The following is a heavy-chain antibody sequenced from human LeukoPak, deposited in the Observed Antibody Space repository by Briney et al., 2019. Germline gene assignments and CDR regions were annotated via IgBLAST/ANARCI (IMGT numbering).Heavy chain of an antibody. D-gene: IGHD5-18*01. Sequence: GGSLRLSCEASGFTFSSYSMNWVRQAPGKGLEWISYISHGSSRIFYADFVEGRFTVSRDDAKNALYLQMNSLRVEDTAVYYCARDPGYSYAMDSWGQGTLVIVSS. V-gene: IGHV3-48*01. CDR3: ARDPGYSYAMDS. J-gene: IGHJ4*02. CDR1: GFTFSSYS. CDR2: ISHGSSRI.